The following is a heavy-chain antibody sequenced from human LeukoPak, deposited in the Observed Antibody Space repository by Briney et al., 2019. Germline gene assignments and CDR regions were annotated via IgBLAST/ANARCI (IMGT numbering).Heavy chain of an antibody. J-gene: IGHJ5*02. D-gene: IGHD3-9*01. CDR3: TRAAMAMTGSKVIRDWFDP. CDR2: ISGSGGHT. V-gene: IGHV3-23*01. Sequence: GGSLRLSCAASGFTFSSYEMNWVRQAPGKGLEWVSGISGSGGHTYYADSVKGRFTISRDTSKNTLYLQMDSLRTEDTAVYYCTRAAMAMTGSKVIRDWFDPWGQGTLVTVSS. CDR1: GFTFSSYE.